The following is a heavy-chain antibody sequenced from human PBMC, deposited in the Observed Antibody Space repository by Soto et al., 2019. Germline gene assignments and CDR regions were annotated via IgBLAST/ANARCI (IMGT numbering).Heavy chain of an antibody. CDR3: ARRLKYCTNGVCYTRFDY. D-gene: IGHD2-8*01. CDR1: GFSLSTSGVG. CDR2: IYWDDDK. Sequence: VNPTQTLTLTCTFSGFSLSTSGVGVGWIRQPPGKALEWLALIYWDDDKRYSPSLKSRLTITKDTSKNQVVLTMTNMDPVDTATYYCARRLKYCTNGVCYTRFDYWGQGTLVNVSS. V-gene: IGHV2-5*02. J-gene: IGHJ4*02.